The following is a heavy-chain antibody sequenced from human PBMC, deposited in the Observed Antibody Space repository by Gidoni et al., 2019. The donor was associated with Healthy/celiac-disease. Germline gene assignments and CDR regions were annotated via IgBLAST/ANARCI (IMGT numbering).Heavy chain of an antibody. CDR2: ISGNSGSI. V-gene: IGHV3-9*01. CDR1: GFTFDAYA. D-gene: IGHD1-26*01. J-gene: IGHJ4*02. CDR3: AKGLSGSGSLGGFDY. Sequence: EVQLVESGGGLVQPGRSLRLSCAASGFTFDAYAMHWVRHAPGKGLEWVSGISGNSGSIGYADAVKGRFTISRDNAKNSLYLQMNSLRAEDTALYYCAKGLSGSGSLGGFDYWGQGTLVTVSS.